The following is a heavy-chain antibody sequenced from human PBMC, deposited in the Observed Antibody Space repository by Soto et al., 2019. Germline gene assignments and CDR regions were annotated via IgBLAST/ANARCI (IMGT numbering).Heavy chain of an antibody. Sequence: SETLSLTCTVSGDSISSSYWSWIRQPPGKGLEWIGYMYYSGSTSYNPSLNSRVTLSVDTSKNQFYMKLSFVTAADTAVYYCARHRALNWFDPWGQGTLVTVSS. CDR2: MYYSGST. CDR1: GDSISSSY. J-gene: IGHJ5*02. CDR3: ARHRALNWFDP. V-gene: IGHV4-59*08.